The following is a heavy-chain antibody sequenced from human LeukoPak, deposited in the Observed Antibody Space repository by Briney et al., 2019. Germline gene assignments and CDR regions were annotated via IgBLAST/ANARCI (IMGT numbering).Heavy chain of an antibody. CDR1: GFTFSSYS. D-gene: IGHD6-13*01. V-gene: IGHV3-23*01. J-gene: IGHJ4*02. Sequence: GGSLRLSCAASGFTFSSYSMNWVRQAPGKGLEWVAGISGSGDNGYYPDFVKGRFTISRDNSKNTLDLQMSSLRAEDTAVYYCAKDPFSSSWYWFDNWGQGTQVTVSS. CDR3: AKDPFSSSWYWFDN. CDR2: ISGSGDNG.